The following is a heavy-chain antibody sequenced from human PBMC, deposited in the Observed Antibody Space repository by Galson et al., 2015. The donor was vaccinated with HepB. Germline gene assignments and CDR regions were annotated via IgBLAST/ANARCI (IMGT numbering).Heavy chain of an antibody. V-gene: IGHV1-69*13. CDR1: GGTFSSYA. D-gene: IGHD2-2*01. CDR2: IIPIFGTA. Sequence: SVKVSCKASGGTFSSYAISWVRQAPGQGLEWMGGIIPIFGTANYAQKFQGRVTITADESTSTAYMELSSLRSEDTAVYYCARGVGSGIVVVPAADGGFDIWGQGTMVTVSS. CDR3: ARGVGSGIVVVPAADGGFDI. J-gene: IGHJ3*02.